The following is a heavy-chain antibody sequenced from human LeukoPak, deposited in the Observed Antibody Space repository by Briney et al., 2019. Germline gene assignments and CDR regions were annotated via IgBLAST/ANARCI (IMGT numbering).Heavy chain of an antibody. CDR3: ARPSCRWNDGPDFDY. V-gene: IGHV1-18*04. J-gene: IGHJ4*02. D-gene: IGHD1-1*01. CDR2: ISAYNGNT. CDR1: GYTFTSYG. Sequence: ASVKVSCKASGYTFTSYGISWVRQAPGQGLEWMGWISAYNGNTNYAQKLQGRVTMTTDTSTSTAYMELRSLRSDDTAVYYCARPSCRWNDGPDFDYWGQGTLVTVSS.